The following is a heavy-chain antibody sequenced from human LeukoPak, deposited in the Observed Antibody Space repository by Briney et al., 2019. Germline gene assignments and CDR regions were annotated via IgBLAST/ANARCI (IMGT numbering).Heavy chain of an antibody. J-gene: IGHJ4*02. CDR3: ARLDYGGKGVVDY. CDR2: IKQDGSEK. Sequence: GGSLRLSCTASTLTLNNYWMSWVRQAPGKGLEWVANIKQDGSEKYHVDSVKGRFTISRDNAKNSLYLQMNSLRAEDTAVYYCARLDYGGKGVVDYWGQGTLVTVSS. V-gene: IGHV3-7*05. CDR1: TLTLNNYW. D-gene: IGHD4-23*01.